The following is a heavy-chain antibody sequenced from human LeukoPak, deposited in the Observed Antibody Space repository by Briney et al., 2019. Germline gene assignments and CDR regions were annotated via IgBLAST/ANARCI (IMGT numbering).Heavy chain of an antibody. Sequence: GGSLRLPCVVSGIGLSNYAMTWVRQAPGKGLEWVSYISERGGSTTYADSVRGRFTISRDSSLNTLYLQMNNLRAEDTAVYFCAKRGVVIRGILVIGYHQEAYHYDFWGQGVLVTVSS. CDR3: AKRGVVIRGILVIGYHQEAYHYDF. D-gene: IGHD3-10*01. CDR1: GIGLSNYA. CDR2: ISERGGST. J-gene: IGHJ4*02. V-gene: IGHV3-23*01.